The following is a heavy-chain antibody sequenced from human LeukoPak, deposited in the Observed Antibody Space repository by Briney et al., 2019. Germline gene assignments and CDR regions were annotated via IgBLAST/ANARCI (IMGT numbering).Heavy chain of an antibody. J-gene: IGHJ4*02. V-gene: IGHV1-3*01. Sequence: ASVKVSCKASGYIFSRYGMHWVRQAPGQRLEWMGWINAGNENTKYSQKFQGRVSITRDTSASTAYMELSSLTSEDTAVYYCARDLYGDYFDYWGQGTLSPSPQ. CDR2: INAGNENT. CDR1: GYIFSRYG. D-gene: IGHD3-16*01. CDR3: ARDLYGDYFDY.